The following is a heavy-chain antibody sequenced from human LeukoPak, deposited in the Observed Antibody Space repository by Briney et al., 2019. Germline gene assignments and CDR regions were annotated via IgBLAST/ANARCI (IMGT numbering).Heavy chain of an antibody. D-gene: IGHD3-3*01. CDR3: AKDSYYDFWSGSILRTGVY. Sequence: PGGSLRLSCAASGFTFSSYAMSWVRQAPGKGLEWVSAISGSGGSTYYADSVKGRFTISRDNSKNTLYLQMNSLRAEDTAVYYCAKDSYYDFWSGSILRTGVYWGQGTLVTVSS. J-gene: IGHJ4*02. CDR1: GFTFSSYA. V-gene: IGHV3-23*01. CDR2: ISGSGGST.